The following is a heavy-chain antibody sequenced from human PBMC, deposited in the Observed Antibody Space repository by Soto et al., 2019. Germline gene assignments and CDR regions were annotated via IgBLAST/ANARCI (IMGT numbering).Heavy chain of an antibody. Sequence: SETLSLTGTVSGNSITSGPYYWSWVRQYPGKGLEWLAFIDAGGGAHYNPSLKSRLTISIDTSKNQFSLRLTSVTAADTAVYYCARSQVAGFPADTGYFDYWGQGTQVTVSS. CDR2: IDAGGGA. J-gene: IGHJ4*02. CDR3: ARSQVAGFPADTGYFDY. D-gene: IGHD5-18*01. CDR1: GNSITSGPYY. V-gene: IGHV4-31*03.